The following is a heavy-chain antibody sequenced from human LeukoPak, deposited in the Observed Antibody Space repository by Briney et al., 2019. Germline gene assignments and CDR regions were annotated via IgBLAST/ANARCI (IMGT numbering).Heavy chain of an antibody. Sequence: SVKVSCKASGGTFSSYTISWVRQAPGQGLEWMGRIIPILGIANYAQKFQGRVTITADKSTSTAYMELSGLRSEDTAVYYCARPRYCSSTSCYWAFDYWGQGTLVTVSS. CDR1: GGTFSSYT. CDR2: IIPILGIA. CDR3: ARPRYCSSTSCYWAFDY. J-gene: IGHJ4*02. D-gene: IGHD2-2*01. V-gene: IGHV1-69*02.